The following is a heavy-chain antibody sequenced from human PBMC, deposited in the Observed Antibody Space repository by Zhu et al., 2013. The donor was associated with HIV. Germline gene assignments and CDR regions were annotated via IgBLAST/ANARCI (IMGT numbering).Heavy chain of an antibody. Sequence: QVQLVQSGPEMRNPGASVKLSCKTSGFFFADFFLYWVQQAPDRGLHYVGSINPFDGRTDVARRFEGRVSVTRDMSTSTFYMDIIELQYEDTATYYCARGHDRALDWGHFDEWGQGTLITVS. CDR2: INPFDGRT. V-gene: IGHV1-46*01. CDR1: GFFFADFF. D-gene: IGHD2-21*01. CDR3: ARGHDRALDWGHFDE. J-gene: IGHJ4*02.